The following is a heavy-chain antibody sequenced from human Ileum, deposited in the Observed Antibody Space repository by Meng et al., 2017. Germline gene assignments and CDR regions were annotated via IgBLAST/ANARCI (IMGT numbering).Heavy chain of an antibody. CDR2: IFYTGST. D-gene: IGHD2-15*01. Sequence: QVQLQESGPGLVKPSQTLPLTCTVSGGSLSSAGYYWSWIRQYPGKGLEWIGFIFYTGSTYYNPSLKSRVTISVDTSKNQFFLKMNSVTAADTAVYYCARVRCASVSCYGDSYFDYWGQGSLVTVSS. CDR1: GGSLSSAGYY. CDR3: ARVRCASVSCYGDSYFDY. J-gene: IGHJ4*02. V-gene: IGHV4-31*03.